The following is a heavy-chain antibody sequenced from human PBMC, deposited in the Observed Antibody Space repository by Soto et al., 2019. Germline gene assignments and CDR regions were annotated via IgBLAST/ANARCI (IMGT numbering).Heavy chain of an antibody. CDR1: GGTFSSHT. Sequence: QDQLVQSGAEVTKPGSSVTVSCKASGGTFSSHTFSWVRQAPGQGFERMGRIIPALGTATYAQKFQGRVTIAAVEAATTVYMDLNSLRSEGTAVYYCASPDFGDYWYFDLWGRGTLVTVSS. D-gene: IGHD4-17*01. CDR2: IIPALGTA. V-gene: IGHV1-69*08. CDR3: ASPDFGDYWYFDL. J-gene: IGHJ2*01.